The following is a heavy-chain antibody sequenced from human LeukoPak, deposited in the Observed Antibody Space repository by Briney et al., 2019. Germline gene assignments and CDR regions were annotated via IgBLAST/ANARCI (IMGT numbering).Heavy chain of an antibody. D-gene: IGHD2-15*01. Sequence: GGSLRLSCAASGFTVSSNYMSWVRQAPGKGLEWVSVIYSGGSTYYADSVKGRFTISRDNSKNTLYLQMNSLRAEDTAVYYCARDPCSGGSCYSQWFDPWGQGALVTVSS. V-gene: IGHV3-66*01. CDR3: ARDPCSGGSCYSQWFDP. CDR2: IYSGGST. J-gene: IGHJ5*02. CDR1: GFTVSSNY.